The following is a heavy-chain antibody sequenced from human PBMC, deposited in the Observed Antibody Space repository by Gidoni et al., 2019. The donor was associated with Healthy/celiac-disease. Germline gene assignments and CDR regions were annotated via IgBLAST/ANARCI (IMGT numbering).Heavy chain of an antibody. Sequence: QVQLQESGPGLVKPSETLSLTCTVSGGSISSSYCRWIRQPPGKGLEWIGYIYYSGSTNYNPSLKSRVTISVDTSKNQFSLKLSSVTAADTAVYYCARDNSSGWYGNGGVCFDYWGQGTLVTVSS. CDR2: IYYSGST. V-gene: IGHV4-59*01. J-gene: IGHJ4*02. CDR3: ARDNSSGWYGNGGVCFDY. D-gene: IGHD6-19*01. CDR1: GGSISSSY.